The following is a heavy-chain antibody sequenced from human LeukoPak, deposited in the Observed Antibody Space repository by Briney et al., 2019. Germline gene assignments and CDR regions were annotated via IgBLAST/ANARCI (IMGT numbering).Heavy chain of an antibody. D-gene: IGHD3-16*01. J-gene: IGHJ4*02. Sequence: GGSLRLSCAASGFTFSNAWMSWVRQAPGKGLEWVGRVKRKTDGGTTDYAAPVKGRFTISRDDSKNTLYLQMNSLKTEDSAVYYCVKGGVRSTPLDYWGQGTLVTVSS. V-gene: IGHV3-15*01. CDR3: VKGGVRSTPLDY. CDR2: VKRKTDGGTT. CDR1: GFTFSNAW.